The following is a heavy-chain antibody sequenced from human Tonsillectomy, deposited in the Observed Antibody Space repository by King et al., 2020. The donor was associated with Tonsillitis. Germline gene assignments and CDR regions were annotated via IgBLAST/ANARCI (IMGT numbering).Heavy chain of an antibody. D-gene: IGHD3-22*01. CDR1: GFTFSSYP. V-gene: IGHV3-30*04. CDR2: ISFDGSDK. J-gene: IGHJ4*02. Sequence: VQLVESGGGVVQPGRSLRISCAASGFTFSSYPMHWVRQAPGKGLEWVAVISFDGSDKYYVDSVKGRFTISRDNSKSTLYLQMNSLRAEDTAVYYCARDLYNNSYDCSGFCDYWGQGTLVTVSS. CDR3: ARDLYNNSYDCSGFCDY.